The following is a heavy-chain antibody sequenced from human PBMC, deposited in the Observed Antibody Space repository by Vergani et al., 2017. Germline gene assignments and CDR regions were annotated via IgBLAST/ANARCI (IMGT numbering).Heavy chain of an antibody. CDR1: GFTFSNAW. V-gene: IGHV3-23*04. CDR3: AKDREWGLFDY. J-gene: IGHJ4*02. CDR2: ISGSGGST. Sequence: EVQLVESGGGLVKPGGSLRLSCAASGFTFSNAWMSWVRQAPGKGLEWVSAISGSGGSTYYADSVKGRFTISRDNSKNTLYLQMNSLRAEDTAVYYCAKDREWGLFDYWGQGTLVTVSS. D-gene: IGHD3-3*01.